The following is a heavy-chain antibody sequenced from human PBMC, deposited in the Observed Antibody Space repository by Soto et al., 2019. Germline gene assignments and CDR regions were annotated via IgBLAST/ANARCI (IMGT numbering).Heavy chain of an antibody. V-gene: IGHV3-66*01. J-gene: IGHJ4*02. D-gene: IGHD3-10*01. Sequence: EAQLVESGGGLVQPGGSLRLSCAASGFTVSHNYMSWVRQAPGMGLEWDPVLYDGGSTYYADSVKGRFTISRDNSKNTLYLQMNSLSAEDTAVYYCARGQWFGEGYYFDYWGQGTLVTVSS. CDR2: LYDGGST. CDR1: GFTVSHNY. CDR3: ARGQWFGEGYYFDY.